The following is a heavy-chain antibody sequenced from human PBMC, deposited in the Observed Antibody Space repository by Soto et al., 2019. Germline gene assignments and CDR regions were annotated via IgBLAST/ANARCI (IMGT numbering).Heavy chain of an antibody. CDR3: ARAFYGDYAAHYYGMDV. J-gene: IGHJ6*02. Sequence: SETLSLTCAVSGYSIVNTYYWGLIRQPPGKGLERIGNIYHSGTTYYNPSLESRVTISVDTSNNQFSLKLSSVTAADTAVYYCARAFYGDYAAHYYGMDVWGQGTTVTVSS. V-gene: IGHV4-38-2*01. D-gene: IGHD4-17*01. CDR1: GYSIVNTYY. CDR2: IYHSGTT.